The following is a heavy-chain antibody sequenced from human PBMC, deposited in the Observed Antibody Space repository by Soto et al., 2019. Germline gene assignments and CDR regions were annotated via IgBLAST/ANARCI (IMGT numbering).Heavy chain of an antibody. D-gene: IGHD2-2*01. J-gene: IGHJ5*02. CDR3: ALVGLGYCSSTSCLGWFDP. Sequence: SGPTLVNPTQTLTLTCTFSGFSLSTSGVGVGWIRQPPGKALEWLALIYWNDDQRHSPSLKSRLTITKDTSKNQLVLTMTNMDPVDTATYYCALVGLGYCSSTSCLGWFDPWGQGTLVTVSS. V-gene: IGHV2-5*01. CDR1: GFSLSTSGVG. CDR2: IYWNDDQ.